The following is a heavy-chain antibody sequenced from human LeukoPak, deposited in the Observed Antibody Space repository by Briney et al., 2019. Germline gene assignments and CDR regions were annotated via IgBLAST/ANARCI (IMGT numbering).Heavy chain of an antibody. Sequence: SETLSLTCAVYGGSFSGYYWSWIRQPPGKGLEWIGEINHSGSTNYNPSLKSRATISVDTSKNQFSLKLSSVTAADTAIYYCAKGGGVERYYGLIRSAPSGLAHFDYWGQGTLVTVSS. CDR2: INHSGST. D-gene: IGHD3/OR15-3a*01. CDR3: AKGGGVERYYGLIRSAPSGLAHFDY. CDR1: GGSFSGYY. J-gene: IGHJ4*02. V-gene: IGHV4-34*01.